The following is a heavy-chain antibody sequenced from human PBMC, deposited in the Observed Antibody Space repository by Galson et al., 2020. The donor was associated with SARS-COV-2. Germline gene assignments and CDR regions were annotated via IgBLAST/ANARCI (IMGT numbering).Heavy chain of an antibody. V-gene: IGHV4-59*11. CDR3: ARPTGNYDFWSGSYTGDWYFDL. CDR2: IYYSGST. CDR1: GGAISSHY. J-gene: IGHJ2*01. D-gene: IGHD3-3*01. Sequence: SETLSLTCTVSGGAISSHYWSWIRQSPGKGLEWIGNIYYSGSTNYTPSLNSRAAISIDTSKNQFSLKVTSVTAADTAVYYCARPTGNYDFWSGSYTGDWYFDLWGRGTLVTVSS.